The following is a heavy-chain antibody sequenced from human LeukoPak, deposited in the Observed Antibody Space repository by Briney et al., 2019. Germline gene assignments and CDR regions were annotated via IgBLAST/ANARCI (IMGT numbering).Heavy chain of an antibody. D-gene: IGHD3-16*01. CDR2: IIYSGTTT. V-gene: IGHV3-23*01. J-gene: IGHJ4*02. CDR1: GFTFSGYS. Sequence: GGSLRLSCAASGFTFSGYSMNWVRQAPGKGLEWVSGIIYSGTTTYYADSVKGRFTISRDNSKNTLYLQMNSLRAEDTAVYYCAKDLMKGGQGTLVTVSS. CDR3: AKDLMK.